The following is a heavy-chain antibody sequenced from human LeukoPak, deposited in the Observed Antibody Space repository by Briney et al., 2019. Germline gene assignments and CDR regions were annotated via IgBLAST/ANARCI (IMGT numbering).Heavy chain of an antibody. D-gene: IGHD4-17*01. CDR3: ARGFYGDYVPFDY. V-gene: IGHV3-48*04. Sequence: GGSXRLSCAASGFSFSDSAMHWVRQAPGKGLEWVSYISSSGSTIYYSDSVKGRFTISKDSAKNSLYLQMNSLRAEDTAVYYCARGFYGDYVPFDYWGQGTLVTVSS. J-gene: IGHJ4*02. CDR2: ISSSGSTI. CDR1: GFSFSDSA.